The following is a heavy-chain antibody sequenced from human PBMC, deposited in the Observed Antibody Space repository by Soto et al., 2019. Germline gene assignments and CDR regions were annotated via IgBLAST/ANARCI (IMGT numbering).Heavy chain of an antibody. J-gene: IGHJ5*02. V-gene: IGHV1-18*01. CDR1: GYTFSSYG. D-gene: IGHD1-20*01. Sequence: VQLVQSGPEVKKPGASVQVSCKASGYTFSSYGVSWVRQAPGQGLEWMGWISASNGNRKYAQKFKGRVTMTTDTSTSTAYMEVRSLRSDDTAIYYCARERSNSSYNWLDPWGQGTLVTVSS. CDR2: ISASNGNR. CDR3: ARERSNSSYNWLDP.